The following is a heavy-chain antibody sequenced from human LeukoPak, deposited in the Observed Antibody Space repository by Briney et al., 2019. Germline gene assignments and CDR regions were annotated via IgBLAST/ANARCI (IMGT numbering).Heavy chain of an antibody. CDR3: ARGRGGDYVPSRFDY. J-gene: IGHJ4*02. V-gene: IGHV3-23*01. CDR2: ISGSGGNT. CDR1: GFAFSGFA. Sequence: GGSRRLSCSASGFAFSGFAMGGVRQAPGKGLGWVSGISGSGGNTYYADSVEGRFTVSRDNSKNTLYLQMNSLRAEDTALYYCARGRGGDYVPSRFDYWGQGTLVTVSS. D-gene: IGHD4-17*01.